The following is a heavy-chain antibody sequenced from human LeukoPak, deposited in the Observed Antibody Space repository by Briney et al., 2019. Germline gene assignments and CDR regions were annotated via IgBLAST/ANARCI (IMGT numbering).Heavy chain of an antibody. V-gene: IGHV3-21*01. Sequence: PGGSLRLSCTASGFTFSSYHMNWVRQAPGKGLEWVASISHSSNNRYYADAIKGRFTISRNNAKNSLYLQLNSLRPQDTGVYYCARFHQYTSGDYWGQGTLVTVSS. CDR2: ISHSSNNR. CDR1: GFTFSSYH. D-gene: IGHD6-19*01. J-gene: IGHJ4*02. CDR3: ARFHQYTSGDY.